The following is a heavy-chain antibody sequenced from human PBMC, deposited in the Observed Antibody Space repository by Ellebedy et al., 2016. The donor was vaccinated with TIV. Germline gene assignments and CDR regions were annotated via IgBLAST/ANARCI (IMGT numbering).Heavy chain of an antibody. D-gene: IGHD6-6*01. Sequence: SQTLSLTCAIPGDSVSSNSAAWNWIRQSPSRGLEWLGRTYYRSKWYVDYAVSVKSRITINPDTSKNQFSLQLNSVTPEDTAVYYCARAGEYTSSSGMDVWGQGTTVTVSS. CDR1: GDSVSSNSAA. J-gene: IGHJ6*02. CDR3: ARAGEYTSSSGMDV. V-gene: IGHV6-1*01. CDR2: TYYRSKWYV.